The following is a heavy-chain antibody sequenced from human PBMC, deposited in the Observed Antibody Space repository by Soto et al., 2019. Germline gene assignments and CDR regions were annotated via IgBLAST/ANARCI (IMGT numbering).Heavy chain of an antibody. CDR3: ARDPSDFWSGSYYYGMDV. V-gene: IGHV3-33*01. J-gene: IGHJ6*02. CDR2: IWYDGSNK. Sequence: VAVIWYDGSNKYYVDSVKGRFTISRDNSKNTLYLQMNSLRAEDTAVYYCARDPSDFWSGSYYYGMDVWGQGTTVTVSS. D-gene: IGHD3-3*01.